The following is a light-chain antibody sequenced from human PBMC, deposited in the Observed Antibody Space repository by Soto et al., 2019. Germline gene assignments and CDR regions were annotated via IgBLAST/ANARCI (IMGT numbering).Light chain of an antibody. CDR2: AAS. J-gene: IGKJ4*01. V-gene: IGKV1-9*01. Sequence: DIQLTQSPSFLSASVGDRVTITCRASQGISSYLAWYQQKPGKAPKLLIYAASTLQSGVPSRFSGSGSGTEFTLTISSLQPEDFATYYCQQLNNYPITFGGGTRWIT. CDR1: QGISSY. CDR3: QQLNNYPIT.